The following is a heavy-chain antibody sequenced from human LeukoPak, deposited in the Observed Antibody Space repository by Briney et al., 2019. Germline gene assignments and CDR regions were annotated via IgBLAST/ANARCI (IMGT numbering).Heavy chain of an antibody. CDR3: ARGRGVPAAMRGYYYCYMDV. CDR2: MNPNSGNT. CDR1: GYTFTSYD. D-gene: IGHD2-2*01. Sequence: ASVKVSCKASGYTFTSYDINWVRQATGQGLEWMGWMNPNSGNTGYAQKFQGRVTMTRNTSISTAYMELSSLRSEDTAVYYCARGRGVPAAMRGYYYCYMDVWGKGTTVTISS. J-gene: IGHJ6*03. V-gene: IGHV1-8*01.